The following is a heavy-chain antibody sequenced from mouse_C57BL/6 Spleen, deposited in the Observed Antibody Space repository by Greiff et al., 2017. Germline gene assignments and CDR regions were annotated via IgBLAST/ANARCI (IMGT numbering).Heavy chain of an antibody. J-gene: IGHJ1*03. CDR1: GYTFTDYY. D-gene: IGHD1-1*01. CDR2: INPNNGGT. CDR3: ASRNYGSWYFDV. V-gene: IGHV1-26*01. Sequence: EVQLQQSGPELVTPGASVKISCKASGYTFTDYYMNWVQQSHGKSLEWLGDINPNNGGTSYNQKFKGKATLTVDKSSSTAYMELRSLTSEDSAVYYCASRNYGSWYFDVWGTGTTVTVSS.